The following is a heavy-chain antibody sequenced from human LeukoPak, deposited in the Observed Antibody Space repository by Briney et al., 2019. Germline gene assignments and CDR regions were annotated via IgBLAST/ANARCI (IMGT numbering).Heavy chain of an antibody. V-gene: IGHV1-8*01. CDR2: MNPNSGNT. D-gene: IGHD6-13*01. Sequence: ASLKVSCKASGYTFTSYDINWVRQATGQGLEWMGWMNPNSGNTGYAQKFQGRVTMTRNTSISTAYMELSSLRSEDTAVYYCARRTIAAAGSDFDYWGQGTLVTVSS. J-gene: IGHJ4*02. CDR3: ARRTIAAAGSDFDY. CDR1: GYTFTSYD.